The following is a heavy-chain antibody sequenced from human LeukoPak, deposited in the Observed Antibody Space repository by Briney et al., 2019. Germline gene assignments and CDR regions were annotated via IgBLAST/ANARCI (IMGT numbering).Heavy chain of an antibody. V-gene: IGHV3-72*01. CDR2: TTNKAHSYTT. CDR1: GFTLSDHN. J-gene: IGHJ4*02. CDR3: ARAPSGLDY. D-gene: IGHD2-15*01. Sequence: GGSLRLSCAVSGFTLSDHNMDWVRQAPGKGLEWVGRTTNKAHSYTTEYAASVKGRFTISRDDSQNSLYLKMNSLKTEDTAVYYCARAPSGLDYWGQGILVTVSS.